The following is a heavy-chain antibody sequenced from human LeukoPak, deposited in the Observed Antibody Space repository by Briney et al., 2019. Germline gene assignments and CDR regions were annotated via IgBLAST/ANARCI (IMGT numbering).Heavy chain of an antibody. Sequence: VKVSCKASGYTFTGYYMHWVRQAPGQGLEWMGWINPNSGGTNYAQKFQGRVTMTRDTSISTAYMELSRLRSDDTAVYYCARDHIAVAGTGRDYWGQGTLVTVSS. CDR1: GYTFTGYY. CDR2: INPNSGGT. J-gene: IGHJ4*02. V-gene: IGHV1-2*02. D-gene: IGHD6-19*01. CDR3: ARDHIAVAGTGRDY.